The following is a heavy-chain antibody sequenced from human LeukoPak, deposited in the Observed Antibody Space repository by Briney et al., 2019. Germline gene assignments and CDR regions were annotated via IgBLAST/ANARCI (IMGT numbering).Heavy chain of an antibody. V-gene: IGHV4-31*03. J-gene: IGHJ4*02. D-gene: IGHD5-18*01. Sequence: SETLSLTCTVSGGSISSGGYYWSWIRQHPGKGLEWIGYIYYSGSTYYNPSLKSRVTISVDTSKNQFSLKLSSVTAADTAVYYCARDRTQLVDYWGQGTLVTVSS. CDR1: GGSISSGGYY. CDR2: IYYSGST. CDR3: ARDRTQLVDY.